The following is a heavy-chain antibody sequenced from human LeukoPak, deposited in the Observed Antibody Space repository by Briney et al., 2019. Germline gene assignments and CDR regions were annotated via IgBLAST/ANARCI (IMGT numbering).Heavy chain of an antibody. J-gene: IGHJ4*02. CDR1: GGSISSYY. CDR2: IYTSGST. Sequence: SETLSLTCTVSGGSISSYYWSWIRQPAGKGLEGIGRIYTSGSTNYNPSLKSRVTMSVDTSKNQFSLKLSSVTAADTAVYYCAREGYSSGWSHFDYRGQGTLVTVSS. CDR3: AREGYSSGWSHFDY. D-gene: IGHD6-19*01. V-gene: IGHV4-4*07.